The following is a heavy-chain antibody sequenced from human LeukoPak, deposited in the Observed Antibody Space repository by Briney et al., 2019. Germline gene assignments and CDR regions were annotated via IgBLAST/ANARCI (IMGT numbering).Heavy chain of an antibody. D-gene: IGHD3-3*01. Sequence: ASVKVSCKASGYTFTGYYMHWVRQAPGQGLEWMGWINPNSGGTNYAQKLQGRVTMTRDTSISTAYMELSRLRSDDTAVYYCARDLIRFLEWLLIYYYYYMDVWGKGTTVTVSS. CDR2: INPNSGGT. CDR1: GYTFTGYY. V-gene: IGHV1-2*02. J-gene: IGHJ6*03. CDR3: ARDLIRFLEWLLIYYYYYMDV.